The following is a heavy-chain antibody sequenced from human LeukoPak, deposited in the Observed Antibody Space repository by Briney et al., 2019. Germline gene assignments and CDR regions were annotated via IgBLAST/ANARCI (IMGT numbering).Heavy chain of an antibody. J-gene: IGHJ3*02. CDR3: ARGSGYSSGWYTRRGAFDI. Sequence: SETLSLTCTVSGGSISSSSYYWGWIRQPPGKGLEWIGSIYYGGSTYYNPSLKSRVTISVDTSKNQFSLKLSSVTAADTAVYYCARGSGYSSGWYTRRGAFDIWGQGTMVTVSS. CDR2: IYYGGST. CDR1: GGSISSSSYY. V-gene: IGHV4-39*07. D-gene: IGHD6-19*01.